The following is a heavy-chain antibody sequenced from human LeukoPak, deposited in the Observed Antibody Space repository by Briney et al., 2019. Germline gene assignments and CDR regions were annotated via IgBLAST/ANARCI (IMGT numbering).Heavy chain of an antibody. Sequence: SVKVSCKVSGYTLTELSMHWVRQAPGKGLEWMGGFDPEDGETIYAQKFQGRVTMTEDTSTDTAYMELSSLRSEDTAVYYCATAPKAHLQGKYYFDYWGQGTLVTVSS. CDR1: GYTLTELS. V-gene: IGHV1-24*01. J-gene: IGHJ4*02. CDR3: ATAPKAHLQGKYYFDY. CDR2: FDPEDGET.